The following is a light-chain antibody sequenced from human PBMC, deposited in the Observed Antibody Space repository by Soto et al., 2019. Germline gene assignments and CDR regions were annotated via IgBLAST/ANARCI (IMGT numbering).Light chain of an antibody. J-gene: IGKJ2*01. CDR1: QSISSY. CDR2: AAS. Sequence: DIQMTQSPSSLSASVGDRVTITCRASQSISSYFNWCQQKPGKAPKLLIYAASRLQSGVPSRFSGSGSGTAFTLAISRLQPEDFATYYCQQSYITPYTLGTGTKLEIK. V-gene: IGKV1-39*01. CDR3: QQSYITPYT.